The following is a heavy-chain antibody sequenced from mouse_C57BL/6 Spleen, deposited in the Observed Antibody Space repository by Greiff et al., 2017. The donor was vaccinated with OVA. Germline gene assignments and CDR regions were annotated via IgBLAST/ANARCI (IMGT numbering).Heavy chain of an antibody. Sequence: EVKLMESGEGLVKPGGSLKLSCAASGFTFSSYAMSWVRQTPEKRLEWVAYISSGGDYIYYADTVKGRFTISRDNARNTLYLQMSSLKSEDTAMYYCTRDDGDGGFAYWGQGALVTVSA. V-gene: IGHV5-9-1*02. CDR2: ISSGGDYI. CDR3: TRDDGDGGFAY. D-gene: IGHD2-13*01. CDR1: GFTFSSYA. J-gene: IGHJ3*01.